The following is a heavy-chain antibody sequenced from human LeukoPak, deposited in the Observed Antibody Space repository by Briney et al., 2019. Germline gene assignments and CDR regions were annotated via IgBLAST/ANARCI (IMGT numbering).Heavy chain of an antibody. D-gene: IGHD3-22*01. CDR2: ISYDGSNK. J-gene: IGHJ3*02. CDR1: GFTFSSYA. CDR3: AREPYYYDSSGYYTDDAFDI. Sequence: GGSLRLSCAASGFTFSSYAMHWVRQAPGKGLEWVAVISYDGSNKYYADSVKGRFTISRDNSKNTLYLQMNSLRAEDTAVYYCAREPYYYDSSGYYTDDAFDIWGRGTMVTVSS. V-gene: IGHV3-30-3*01.